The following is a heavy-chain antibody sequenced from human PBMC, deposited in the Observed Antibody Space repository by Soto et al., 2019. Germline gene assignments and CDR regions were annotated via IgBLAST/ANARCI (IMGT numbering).Heavy chain of an antibody. J-gene: IGHJ4*02. CDR3: AKSVYNWNDGFFDY. D-gene: IGHD1-1*01. CDR1: GFTFSSYG. V-gene: IGHV3-30*18. CDR2: ISYDGINK. Sequence: QVQLVESGGGVVQPGRSLRLSCAASGFTFSSYGMHWVRQAPGKGLEWVAVISYDGINKYYADSVKGRFTISRDNSKNTLYLQMNSLRAVDTAVYYCAKSVYNWNDGFFDYWGQGTLVTVSS.